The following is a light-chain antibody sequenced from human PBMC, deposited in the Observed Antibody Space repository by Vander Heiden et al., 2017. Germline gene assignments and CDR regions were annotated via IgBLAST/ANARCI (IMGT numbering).Light chain of an antibody. CDR3: QTWGTGIRV. CDR2: VNRDGSH. CDR1: SGHSTYV. V-gene: IGLV4-69*02. J-gene: IGLJ3*02. Sequence: QLVLTQSPSASASLGASVKLTCTLSSGHSTYVIAWHQQQPGKGPRYLMKVNRDGSHSKGDGIPDRFSGSRSGAERYLTISSLRSEDEADYYCQTWGTGIRVFGGGTKLTVL.